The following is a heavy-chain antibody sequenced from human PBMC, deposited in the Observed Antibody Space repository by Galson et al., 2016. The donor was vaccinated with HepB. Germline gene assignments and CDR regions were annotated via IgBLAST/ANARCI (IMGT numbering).Heavy chain of an antibody. J-gene: IGHJ4*02. Sequence: SLRLSCAASGFSFSNAWMNWVRQAPGKGLEWVAIIWYDGSNKYYADSMKGRFTISRDNSKNTLYLQMNSLRAEDTAVYYCASDRNYDILTGYYTEYFDYWGQGTLVTVSS. CDR1: GFSFSNAW. CDR3: ASDRNYDILTGYYTEYFDY. D-gene: IGHD3-9*01. V-gene: IGHV3-33*08. CDR2: IWYDGSNK.